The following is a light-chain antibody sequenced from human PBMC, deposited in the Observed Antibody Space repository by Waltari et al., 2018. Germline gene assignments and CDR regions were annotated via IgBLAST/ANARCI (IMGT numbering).Light chain of an antibody. V-gene: IGLV1-44*01. CDR1: NSNIGHNH. CDR3: AAWDDSFNGML. CDR2: SND. Sequence: QSVLTQPPSASGTPGQRVTISCSGSNSNIGHNHVQWYQHLPGPAPRLLVHSNDQRPSGIPARFSGSKSGTSASLAISGLQSDDESDYFCAAWDDSFNGMLFGGGTHLTVL. J-gene: IGLJ3*02.